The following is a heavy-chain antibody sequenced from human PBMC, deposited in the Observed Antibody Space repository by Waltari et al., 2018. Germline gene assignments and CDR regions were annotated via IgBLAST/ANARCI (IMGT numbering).Heavy chain of an antibody. V-gene: IGHV1-2*02. J-gene: IGHJ5*02. CDR2: INPNSGGT. CDR1: GYTFTGYY. CDR3: ARVPYYYDSSGYLRWFDP. Sequence: QVQLVQSGAEVKKPGASVKVSCKASGYTFTGYYMHWVRQAPGQGLEWMGWINPNSGGTNYAQKFQGRVTMTRDTSISTAYMELSRLRSDDTAVYYCARVPYYYDSSGYLRWFDPWGQGTLVTVSS. D-gene: IGHD3-22*01.